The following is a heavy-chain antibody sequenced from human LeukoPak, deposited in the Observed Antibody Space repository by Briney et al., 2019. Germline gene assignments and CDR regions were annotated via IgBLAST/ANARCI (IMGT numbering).Heavy chain of an antibody. Sequence: PGGSLRLSCAVSGFTFTKYAVSWVRQGPEKGLEWVSAISDRGDATYYADSVKGRFTISRDSSKNTVYLQMNSLRVEDAAVYYCVREYGNYPRNWFDSWGQGTLATVSS. V-gene: IGHV3-23*01. CDR2: ISDRGDAT. D-gene: IGHD4-11*01. J-gene: IGHJ5*01. CDR1: GFTFTKYA. CDR3: VREYGNYPRNWFDS.